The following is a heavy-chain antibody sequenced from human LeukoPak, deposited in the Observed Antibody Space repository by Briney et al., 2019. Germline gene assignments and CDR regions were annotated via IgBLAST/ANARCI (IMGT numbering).Heavy chain of an antibody. Sequence: SVKVSCKASGGTFSSYAVNWVRQAPGQGLEWMVGIIPIFGTPDYAQKFQGRVTIIRDESTSTAHMELSSLRSEDTAVYYCASPVIAAAGHGAFNIWGQGTMVTVSS. V-gene: IGHV1-69*05. CDR2: IIPIFGTP. CDR1: GGTFSSYA. J-gene: IGHJ3*02. CDR3: ASPVIAAAGHGAFNI. D-gene: IGHD6-13*01.